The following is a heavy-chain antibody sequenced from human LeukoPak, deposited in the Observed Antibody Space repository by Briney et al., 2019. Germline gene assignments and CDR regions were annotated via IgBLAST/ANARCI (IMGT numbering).Heavy chain of an antibody. D-gene: IGHD3-22*01. Sequence: GGSLRLSCAASGFTFSSYWMSWVRQAPGKGLEWVANIKQDGSEKYYVDSVKGRFTISRDNAKNSLYLQMNSLRAEDTAVYYCARVLYYDSSGYSYYFDYWGQGTLVTVSS. J-gene: IGHJ4*02. CDR2: IKQDGSEK. CDR1: GFTFSSYW. V-gene: IGHV3-7*01. CDR3: ARVLYYDSSGYSYYFDY.